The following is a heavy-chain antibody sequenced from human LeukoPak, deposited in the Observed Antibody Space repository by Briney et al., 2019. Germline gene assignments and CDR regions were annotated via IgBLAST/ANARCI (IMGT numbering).Heavy chain of an antibody. CDR2: IKQDGSEK. Sequence: PGGSLRLSCAASGFTFSSYWMSWVRQTPGKGLEWVANIKQDGSEKYYVDSVKGRFTISRDNAKNSLYLQMNSLRAEDTAVYYCARVTVYGDYDYWGQGTLVTVSS. V-gene: IGHV3-7*01. CDR3: ARVTVYGDYDY. J-gene: IGHJ4*02. CDR1: GFTFSSYW. D-gene: IGHD4-17*01.